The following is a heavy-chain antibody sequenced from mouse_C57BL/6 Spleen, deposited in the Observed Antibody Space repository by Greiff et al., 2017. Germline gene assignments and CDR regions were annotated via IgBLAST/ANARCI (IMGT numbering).Heavy chain of an antibody. Sequence: EVQLQQSGPVLVKPGASVKMSCKASGYTFTDYYMNWVKQSHGKSLEWIGVINPYHGGTSYNQKFKGKATFTVDKSSSTAYMELNSLTSEDSAVYYCARGGYYYGSSSHWYFDVWGTGTTVTVSS. V-gene: IGHV1-19*01. J-gene: IGHJ1*03. CDR1: GYTFTDYY. D-gene: IGHD1-1*01. CDR2: INPYHGGT. CDR3: ARGGYYYGSSSHWYFDV.